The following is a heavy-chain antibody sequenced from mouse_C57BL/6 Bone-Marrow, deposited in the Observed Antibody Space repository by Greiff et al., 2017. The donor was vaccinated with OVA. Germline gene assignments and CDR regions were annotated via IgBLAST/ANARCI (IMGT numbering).Heavy chain of an antibody. CDR1: GYAFSSSW. CDR2: IYPGDGDT. D-gene: IGHD1-1*01. CDR3: ARPLLRYYYAMDD. Sequence: QVQLQQSGPELVKPGASVKISCKASGYAFSSSWMNWVKQRPGKGLEWIGRIYPGDGDTNYNGKFKGKATLTADKSSSTAYMQLSSLTSEDSAVYFCARPLLRYYYAMDDWGQGTSVTVSS. J-gene: IGHJ4*01. V-gene: IGHV1-82*01.